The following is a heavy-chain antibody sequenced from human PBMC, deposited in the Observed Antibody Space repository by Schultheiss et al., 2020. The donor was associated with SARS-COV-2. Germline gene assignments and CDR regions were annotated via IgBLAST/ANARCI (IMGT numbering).Heavy chain of an antibody. J-gene: IGHJ3*02. CDR2: ISGSGGST. CDR1: GFTFSSYA. V-gene: IGHV3-23*01. Sequence: GESLKISCAASGFTFSSYAMSWVRQAPGKGLEWVSAISGSGGSTYYADSVKGRFTISRDNSKNTLYLQMNSLRAEDTAVYYCAKALKRDWFTAFDIWGQGTMVTVSS. CDR3: AKALKRDWFTAFDI. D-gene: IGHD3/OR15-3a*01.